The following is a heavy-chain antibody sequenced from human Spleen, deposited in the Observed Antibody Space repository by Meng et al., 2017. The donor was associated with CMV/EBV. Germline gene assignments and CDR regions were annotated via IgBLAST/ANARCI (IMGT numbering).Heavy chain of an antibody. V-gene: IGHV1-18*01. CDR2: IGAYNGDT. D-gene: IGHD3-16*01. CDR1: GYTFSNYG. Sequence: ASVKVSCKASGYTFSNYGISWVRQAPGQGLEWMGWIGAYNGDTNYAQKYQGRVTMTTDTSTSTAYMESRSLRSDDTAVYYCAKDYTPGYDCFDPWGQGTLVTVSS. J-gene: IGHJ5*02. CDR3: AKDYTPGYDCFDP.